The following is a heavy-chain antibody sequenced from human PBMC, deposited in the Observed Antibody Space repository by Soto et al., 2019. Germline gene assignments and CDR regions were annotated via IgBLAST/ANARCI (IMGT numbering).Heavy chain of an antibody. V-gene: IGHV3-30-3*01. CDR3: EREYTAMTYGMDV. CDR2: ISYDGSNK. J-gene: IGHJ6*02. D-gene: IGHD5-18*01. Sequence: GGSLRLSCAASGFTFSSYAMHWVRQAPGKGLEWVAVISYDGSNKYYADSVKGRFTISRDNSKNTLYLQMNSLRAEDTAVYYCEREYTAMTYGMDVWGQGTTVTVSS. CDR1: GFTFSSYA.